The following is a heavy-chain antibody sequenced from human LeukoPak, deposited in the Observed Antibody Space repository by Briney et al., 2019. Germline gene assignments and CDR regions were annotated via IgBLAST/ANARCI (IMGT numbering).Heavy chain of an antibody. CDR1: GGTFSSYA. J-gene: IGHJ4*02. CDR2: IIPIFGTA. CDR3: AKTPDILTGYSFDY. V-gene: IGHV1-69*06. D-gene: IGHD3-9*01. Sequence: SVKVSCKASGGTFSSYAISWVRQAPGQGLEWMGGIIPIFGTANYAQKFQGRVTITADKSTSTAYMELSSLRSEDTAVYYCAKTPDILTGYSFDYWGQGTLVTVSS.